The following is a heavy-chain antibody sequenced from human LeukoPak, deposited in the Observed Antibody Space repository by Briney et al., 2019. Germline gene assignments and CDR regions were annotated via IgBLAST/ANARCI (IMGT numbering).Heavy chain of an antibody. CDR2: ISSSSSYI. J-gene: IGHJ4*02. CDR3: AREGILTGYGLDY. D-gene: IGHD3-9*01. Sequence: GGSLRLSCAASGFTFSSYSMNWVRQAPGKGLEWVSSISSSSSYIYYADSVKGRFTISRDNAKNSLYLQMSSLRAEDTAVYYCAREGILTGYGLDYWGQGTLVTVSS. CDR1: GFTFSSYS. V-gene: IGHV3-21*01.